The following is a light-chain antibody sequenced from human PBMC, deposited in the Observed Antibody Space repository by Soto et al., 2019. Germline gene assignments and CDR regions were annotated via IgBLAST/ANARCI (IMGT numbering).Light chain of an antibody. CDR3: QQRNFWPLT. CDR2: DAS. J-gene: IGKJ4*01. V-gene: IGKV3-11*01. CDR1: QSVSSY. Sequence: EIVLTQSPATLSLSPGERATLSCRASQSVSSYLAWYQQKPGQAPRLLIYDASNRATGIPARFSGSGSGTDFTLTMSSLEPEDFAVYYCQQRNFWPLTFGGGTKVEIK.